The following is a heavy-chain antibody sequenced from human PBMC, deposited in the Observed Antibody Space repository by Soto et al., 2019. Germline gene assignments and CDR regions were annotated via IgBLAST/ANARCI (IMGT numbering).Heavy chain of an antibody. Sequence: LRLSCAASGFTFSSYAMGWVRQAPLKGLEWVSAISGSGGRTYYADSVKGRFTLSRDNSKNMIFVQITSLRAEDTAVYYCAKSVAAAGYYYYYGMDVWGQGTTVTVSS. V-gene: IGHV3-23*01. CDR1: GFTFSSYA. J-gene: IGHJ6*02. CDR2: ISGSGGRT. CDR3: AKSVAAAGYYYYYGMDV. D-gene: IGHD6-13*01.